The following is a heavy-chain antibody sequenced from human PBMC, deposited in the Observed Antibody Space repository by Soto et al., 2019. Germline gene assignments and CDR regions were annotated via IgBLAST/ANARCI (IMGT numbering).Heavy chain of an antibody. V-gene: IGHV4-31*03. Sequence: QVQLQESGPGLVKPSQTLSLTCTVSGGSISTGGYYWSWIRQHPGKGLEWIGYIYYSGSAYYNPSLQSRLPMSVDPSKNQFSLKLNSVTAADTAVYYCARFDYASGSLIVRAADYWGQGTLVTVSS. CDR3: ARFDYASGSLIVRAADY. CDR1: GGSISTGGYY. D-gene: IGHD3-10*01. J-gene: IGHJ4*02. CDR2: IYYSGSA.